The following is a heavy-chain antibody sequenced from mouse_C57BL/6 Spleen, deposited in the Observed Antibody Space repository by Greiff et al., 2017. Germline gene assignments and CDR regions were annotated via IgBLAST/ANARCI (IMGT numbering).Heavy chain of an antibody. D-gene: IGHD1-1*01. Sequence: VQLQQPGAELVRPGSSVKLSCKASGYTFTSYWMHWVKQRPIQGLEWIGNIDPSDSETHYNQKFKDKATLTVDKSSSTAYMQLSSLTSEDSAVYYCARKATTVPYYFDYWGQGTTLTVSS. CDR3: ARKATTVPYYFDY. V-gene: IGHV1-52*01. CDR1: GYTFTSYW. CDR2: IDPSDSET. J-gene: IGHJ2*01.